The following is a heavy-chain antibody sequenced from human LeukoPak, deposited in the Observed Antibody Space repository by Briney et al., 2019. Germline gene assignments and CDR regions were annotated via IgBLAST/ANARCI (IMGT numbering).Heavy chain of an antibody. CDR3: ARARITMMAFDV. CDR1: GYTFTSFD. J-gene: IGHJ3*01. D-gene: IGHD3-22*01. Sequence: ASVKVSCKASGYTFTSFDINWVRQATGQGLEWMGWMNPNNGNTGFVQKFQGRVTMTRNTSISTAYMELRSLRSDDTAVYYCARARITMMAFDVWGQGTVVTVSS. CDR2: MNPNNGNT. V-gene: IGHV1-8*01.